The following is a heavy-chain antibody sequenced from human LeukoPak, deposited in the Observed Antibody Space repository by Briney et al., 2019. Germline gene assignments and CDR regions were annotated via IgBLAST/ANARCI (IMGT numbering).Heavy chain of an antibody. CDR2: ITFSSSHI. CDR3: ARGGPTGAIDD. V-gene: IGHV3-21*01. J-gene: IGHJ4*02. D-gene: IGHD3-16*01. CDR1: GFTFSGYV. Sequence: GGSLRLSCVASGFTFSGYVMTWVRQAPGKGLECVSSITFSSSHIYYADSVKGRFTISRDNTKDSLYLQMNSLRVEDTAVYFCARGGPTGAIDDWGQGTLVTVSS.